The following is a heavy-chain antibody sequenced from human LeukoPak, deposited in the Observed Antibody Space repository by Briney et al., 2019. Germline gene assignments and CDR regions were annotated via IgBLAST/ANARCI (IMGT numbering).Heavy chain of an antibody. CDR2: INVDNGNT. D-gene: IGHD3-16*02. CDR3: ARGAGYDYVWKSYRYYDF. Sequence: ASVKVSCKASGYTFTNYGVSWVRQAPGQGLEWVGWINVDNGNTYYAQNFQGRVTMTTDTSTSTVYMELRSLRSDDTAVCFCARGAGYDYVWKSYRYYDFWGQGTLVTVSS. V-gene: IGHV1-18*01. J-gene: IGHJ4*02. CDR1: GYTFTNYG.